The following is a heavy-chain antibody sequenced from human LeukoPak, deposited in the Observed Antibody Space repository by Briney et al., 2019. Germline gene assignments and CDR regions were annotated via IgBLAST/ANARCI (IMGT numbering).Heavy chain of an antibody. CDR3: ARVYYSNSYDYWYFDL. D-gene: IGHD6-13*01. Sequence: SETLSLTCTVSGGSIRSYYWSWIRQPPGKGLEWIGYIFYSGGANYNPSLKSRVTISVDTSKNQFSLKLTSVAAADTAVYYCARVYYSNSYDYWYFDLWGRGTLVTVSS. J-gene: IGHJ2*01. V-gene: IGHV4-59*01. CDR1: GGSIRSYY. CDR2: IFYSGGA.